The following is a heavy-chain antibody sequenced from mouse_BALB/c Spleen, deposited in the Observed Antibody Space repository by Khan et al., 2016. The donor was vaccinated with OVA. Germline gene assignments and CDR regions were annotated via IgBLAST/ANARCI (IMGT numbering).Heavy chain of an antibody. D-gene: IGHD2-1*01. J-gene: IGHJ3*01. CDR2: INPSTDYT. V-gene: IGHV1-7*01. CDR1: GYTFISYW. CDR3: ARRGLYGIFVY. Sequence: QVQLQQSGTELAKPGASVKMSCKASGYTFISYWMHWVKQRPGQGLEWIGYINPSTDYTEYNQKFKDKATLTTDKSSNTAYMQLSSLTSEDSAVYYGARRGLYGIFVYWGQGTRVTVSA.